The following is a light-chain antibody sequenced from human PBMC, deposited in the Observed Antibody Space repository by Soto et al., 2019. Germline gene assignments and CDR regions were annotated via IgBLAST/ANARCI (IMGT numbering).Light chain of an antibody. V-gene: IGKV3D-15*01. CDR2: GAS. J-gene: IGKJ4*01. CDR1: QSVSSN. CDR3: QQYNNWPLLT. Sequence: EIVMTQSPATLSVSPGERATLSCRASQSVSSNLAWYQQKHGQAPRLLIYGASTRATGIPARFSGSGSGTEFALTISSLQSEDFAVYYCQQYNNWPLLTFGGGTKVDIK.